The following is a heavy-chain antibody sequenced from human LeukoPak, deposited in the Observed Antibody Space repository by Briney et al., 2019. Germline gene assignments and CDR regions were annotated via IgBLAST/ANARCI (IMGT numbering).Heavy chain of an antibody. CDR2: ISTSSSYI. V-gene: IGHV3-21*01. CDR1: GFTFNRYN. D-gene: IGHD6-13*01. J-gene: IGHJ4*02. CDR3: AKDTAAGNLPY. Sequence: GGSLRLSCAASGFTFNRYNMNWVRQAPGKGLEWVPSISTSSSYIYYADSMKGRFTISRDNSKNTLYLQMNSLRAEDTAVYYCAKDTAAGNLPYWGQGTLVTVSS.